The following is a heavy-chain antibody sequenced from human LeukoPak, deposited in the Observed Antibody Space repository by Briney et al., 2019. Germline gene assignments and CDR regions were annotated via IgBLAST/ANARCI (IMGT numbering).Heavy chain of an antibody. D-gene: IGHD3-3*01. Sequence: GASVKVSCKASGYPFSSFYMHWLRQVPGQGLEWIGWINFSGGTQYAEKFRGRVTITRDTAMATAYLELTSLTSDDMAVYYCARDLRLFDHWGQGTLVTVSS. V-gene: IGHV1-2*02. CDR1: GYPFSSFY. J-gene: IGHJ5*02. CDR2: INFSGGT. CDR3: ARDLRLFDH.